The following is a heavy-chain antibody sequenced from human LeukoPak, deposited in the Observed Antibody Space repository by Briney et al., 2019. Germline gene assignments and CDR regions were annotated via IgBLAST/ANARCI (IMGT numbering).Heavy chain of an antibody. CDR1: GYTFTGYY. V-gene: IGHV1-2*02. Sequence: ASVKVSCKVSGYTFTGYYIHWVRQAPGQGLEWMGWISPNSGGTKYAQNFQGRVTMTRDTSISTAYMELNRLRSDDTAVYYCARGDCSTISCPFDPWGQGTLVTVSS. J-gene: IGHJ5*02. D-gene: IGHD2-2*01. CDR3: ARGDCSTISCPFDP. CDR2: ISPNSGGT.